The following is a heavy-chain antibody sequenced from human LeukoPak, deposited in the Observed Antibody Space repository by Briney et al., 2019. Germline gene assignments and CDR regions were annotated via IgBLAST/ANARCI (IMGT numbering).Heavy chain of an antibody. V-gene: IGHV3-21*01. CDR3: ARDREVVVIFDAFDI. D-gene: IGHD3-22*01. Sequence: GGSLRLSCAASGFTFSSYSMNWVRQAPGKGLEWVSSISSSSSYIYYADSVKGRFTISRGNAKNSLYLQMNSLRAEDTAVYYCARDREVVVIFDAFDIWGQGTMVTVSS. J-gene: IGHJ3*02. CDR2: ISSSSSYI. CDR1: GFTFSSYS.